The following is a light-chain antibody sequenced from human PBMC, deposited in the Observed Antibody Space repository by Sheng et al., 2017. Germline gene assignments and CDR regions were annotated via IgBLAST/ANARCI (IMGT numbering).Light chain of an antibody. CDR2: GAS. J-gene: IGKJ1*01. Sequence: DIQLTQSPSSLSASVGDRVTITCRASQSINNYLNWYQQKPGRPLQLLIYGASTFVRVGSRLSNLVGSGSGTRFHSHHQQSATLQILQPYYCQQTYSTPWTIGQGTRVEVK. CDR3: QQTYSTPWT. V-gene: IGKV1-39*01. CDR1: QSINNY.